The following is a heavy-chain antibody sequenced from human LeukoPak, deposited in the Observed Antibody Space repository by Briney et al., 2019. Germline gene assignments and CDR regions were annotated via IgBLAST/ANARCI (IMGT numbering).Heavy chain of an antibody. V-gene: IGHV1-18*01. CDR3: ARDIVGADYFDF. CDR2: ISAYNGNT. D-gene: IGHD1-26*01. CDR1: GYTFTSYG. Sequence: GASVKVSCKASGYTFTSYGISWVRQAPGQGLEWMGWISAYNGNTNYAQKLQGRVTMTTDTSTSTAYRELRSLISDDAAVYYCARDIVGADYFDFWGQGTLVTVSS. J-gene: IGHJ4*02.